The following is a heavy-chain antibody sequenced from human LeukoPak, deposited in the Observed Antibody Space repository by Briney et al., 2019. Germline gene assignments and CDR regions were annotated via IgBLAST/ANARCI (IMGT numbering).Heavy chain of an antibody. D-gene: IGHD3-22*01. V-gene: IGHV4-34*03. CDR3: SGRINTAKVTWEKDYHGSSGYHYFDY. Sequence: SETLSLTCAVYGGSFSGYYWSWIRQPPGKGLEWIGEINHSGSTNYNPSLKSRVTISVDTSKNQFSLKLSSVTAADTAVYYWSGRINTAKVTWEKDYHGSSGYHYFDYWGQGTLVTVSS. CDR2: INHSGST. J-gene: IGHJ4*02. CDR1: GGSFSGYY.